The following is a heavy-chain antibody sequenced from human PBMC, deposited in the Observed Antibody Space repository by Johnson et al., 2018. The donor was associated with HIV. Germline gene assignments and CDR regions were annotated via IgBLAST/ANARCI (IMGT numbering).Heavy chain of an antibody. CDR2: INSDGSSI. D-gene: IGHD1-1*01. V-gene: IGHV3-74*01. CDR3: ARCGRGGYVNPGLDI. CDR1: GFTFSSYW. Sequence: VQLVESGGGLVQPGGSLRLSCAASGFTFSSYWMNWVRQAPGKGLVWVSFINSDGSSIYYADSVKGRFTISRDNAKNTLYMQMNSLRAEDTAVYYCARCGRGGYVNPGLDIWGQGTMVTVSS. J-gene: IGHJ3*02.